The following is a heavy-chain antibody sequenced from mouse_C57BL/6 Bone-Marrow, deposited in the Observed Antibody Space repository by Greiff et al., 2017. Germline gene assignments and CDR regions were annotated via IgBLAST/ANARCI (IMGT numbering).Heavy chain of an antibody. Sequence: VQLQQSGAELVKPGASVKLSCKASGYTFTSYWMQWVKQRPGQGLEWIGEIDPSDSYTNYNQKFKGKATLTVDTSSSTAYMQLSSLTSEDSAVYYCARGSNFYYYAMDDWGQGTSVTVSS. CDR3: ARGSNFYYYAMDD. CDR1: GYTFTSYW. D-gene: IGHD2-5*01. CDR2: IDPSDSYT. V-gene: IGHV1-50*01. J-gene: IGHJ4*01.